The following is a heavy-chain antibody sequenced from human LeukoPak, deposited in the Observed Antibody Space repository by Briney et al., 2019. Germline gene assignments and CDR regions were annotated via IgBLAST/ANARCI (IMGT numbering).Heavy chain of an antibody. CDR3: ARDRIVGATRYYYYGMDV. CDR2: ISSSSSYI. V-gene: IGHV3-21*04. D-gene: IGHD1-26*01. J-gene: IGHJ6*02. CDR1: GFIFTDYW. Sequence: PGGSLRLSCAASGFIFTDYWMYWVRQAPGKGLEWVSSISSSSSYIYYADSVKGRFTISRDNSKNTLYLQMNSLRAEDTAVYYCARDRIVGATRYYYYGMDVWGQGTTVTVSS.